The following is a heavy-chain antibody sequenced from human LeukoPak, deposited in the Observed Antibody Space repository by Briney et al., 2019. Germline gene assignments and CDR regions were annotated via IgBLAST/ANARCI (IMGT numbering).Heavy chain of an antibody. J-gene: IGHJ3*02. D-gene: IGHD3-22*01. CDR3: ARETHDRSGGDAFDI. V-gene: IGHV1-46*01. CDR2: INPSGGST. Sequence: ASVKVSCKASGYTFTSCYMHWVRQAPGQGLEWMGIINPSGGSTSYAQKFQGRVTMTRDKSTSTVYMELSSRRSEDTAVYYCARETHDRSGGDAFDIWGQGTMVTVSS. CDR1: GYTFTSCY.